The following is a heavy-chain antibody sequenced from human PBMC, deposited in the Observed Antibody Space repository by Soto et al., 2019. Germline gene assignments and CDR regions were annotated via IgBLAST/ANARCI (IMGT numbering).Heavy chain of an antibody. CDR1: GGSLSNTFYY. CDR2: MYFSEST. J-gene: IGHJ3*02. D-gene: IGHD3-9*01. V-gene: IGHV4-39*02. Sequence: QLQLQESGPGLVKPSETLSLTCTVSGGSLSNTFYYWGWIRQPPGKGLEWIGTMYFSESTYYNPSLQRRVTTLVDMSNNHLSLKLTSVTAAATAIYYCARRTYDILPGYHEPENDAFDIWGQGTMVTVSS. CDR3: ARRTYDILPGYHEPENDAFDI.